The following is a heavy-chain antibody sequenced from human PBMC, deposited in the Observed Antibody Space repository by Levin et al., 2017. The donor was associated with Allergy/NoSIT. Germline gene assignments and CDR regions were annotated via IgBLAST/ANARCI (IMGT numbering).Heavy chain of an antibody. V-gene: IGHV3-30*18. D-gene: IGHD3-16*02. CDR2: ISYDGSNK. CDR3: AKGERPRRRLGELSQFGGHTRPFDI. Sequence: PGGSLRLSCAASGFTFSSYGMHWVRQAPGKGLEWVAVISYDGSNKYYADSVKGRFTISRDNSKNTLYLQMNSLRAEDTAVYYCAKGERPRRRLGELSQFGGHTRPFDIWGQGTMVTVSS. CDR1: GFTFSSYG. J-gene: IGHJ3*02.